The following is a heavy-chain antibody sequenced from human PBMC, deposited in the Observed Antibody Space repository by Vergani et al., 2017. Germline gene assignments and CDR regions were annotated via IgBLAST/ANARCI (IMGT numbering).Heavy chain of an antibody. CDR2: INSEGDST. V-gene: IGHV3-74*01. Sequence: VQLVESGGGLVQPGGSLRLSCTASGFTFSNYWMQWVRHAPGKGLMWVSRINSEGDSTSYADSVKGRFTISRDNAKNTLYLQMDSLRAEDTAVYYCARDGWELLDYFYYMDVWGKGTTVTVSS. D-gene: IGHD1-26*01. CDR3: ARDGWELLDYFYYMDV. CDR1: GFTFSNYW. J-gene: IGHJ6*03.